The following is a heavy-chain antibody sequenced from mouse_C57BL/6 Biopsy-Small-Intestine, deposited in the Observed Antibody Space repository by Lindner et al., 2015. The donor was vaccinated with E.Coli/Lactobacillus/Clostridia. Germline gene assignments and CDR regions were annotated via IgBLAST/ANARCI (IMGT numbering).Heavy chain of an antibody. CDR1: GYSFTGYY. Sequence: VQLQESGPELVKPGASVKISCKASGYSFTGYYMHWVKQSPEKSLEWIGEINPSTGGTTYNQKFKAKATLTVDKSSNTAYMQLKSLTSEDSAVYYCARRYWAMDYWGQGTSVTVFS. V-gene: IGHV1-42*01. J-gene: IGHJ4*01. D-gene: IGHD1-1*01. CDR3: ARRYWAMDY. CDR2: INPSTGGT.